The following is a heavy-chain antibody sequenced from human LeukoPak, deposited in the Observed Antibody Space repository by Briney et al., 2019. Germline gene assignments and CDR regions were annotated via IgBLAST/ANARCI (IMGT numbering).Heavy chain of an antibody. D-gene: IGHD3-22*01. CDR2: IYSGGAT. CDR3: AKDLFADSGGLAGFDV. CDR1: GFSVSGNY. V-gene: IGHV3-53*01. Sequence: PGGSLRLSCAASGFSVSGNYMSWVRQAPGKGLEWVSAIYSGGATYYVDSVRGRFTISRDNSKNMLYLQLNSLRAEDTAVYYCAKDLFADSGGLAGFDVWGQGTMVTISS. J-gene: IGHJ3*01.